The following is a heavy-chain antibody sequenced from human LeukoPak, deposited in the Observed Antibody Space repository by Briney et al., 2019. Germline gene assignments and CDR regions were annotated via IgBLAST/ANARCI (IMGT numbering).Heavy chain of an antibody. V-gene: IGHV4-59*01. D-gene: IGHD3-10*01. CDR1: GRSISSYY. J-gene: IGHJ5*02. CDR3: ARGGYYGAGNDFRFDP. CDR2: IYYSGST. Sequence: SETLSLTCPVSGRSISSYYWSWIRQPPGKGLEWIGYIYYSGSTNYRPSLKSRVTISVDTSKNQFSLKLQSVTPADTAVYYCARGGYYGAGNDFRFDPWGQGTLVTVSS.